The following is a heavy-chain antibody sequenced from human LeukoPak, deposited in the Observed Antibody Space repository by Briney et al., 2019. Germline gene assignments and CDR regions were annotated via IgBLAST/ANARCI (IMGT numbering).Heavy chain of an antibody. Sequence: GASVKVSCKASGYTFTSYGISWVRQAPGQGLEWMGRIIPILGIANYAQKFQGRVTITADKSTSTAYMELSSLRSEDTAVYYCARDPLPMTPGDYWGQGTLVTVSS. CDR2: IIPILGIA. J-gene: IGHJ4*02. CDR3: ARDPLPMTPGDY. CDR1: GYTFTSYG. D-gene: IGHD1-14*01. V-gene: IGHV1-69*04.